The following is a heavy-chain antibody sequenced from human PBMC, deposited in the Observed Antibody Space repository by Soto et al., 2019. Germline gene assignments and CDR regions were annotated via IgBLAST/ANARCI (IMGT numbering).Heavy chain of an antibody. V-gene: IGHV3-48*02. CDR2: INSGSSTI. D-gene: IGHD2-15*01. J-gene: IGHJ4*02. CDR1: GFTFSSYS. CDR3: ARDAPRCSGGSCLDF. Sequence: EVQLVESGGGLVQPGGSLRLSCAASGFTFSSYSMNWVRQAPGKGLEWVSYINSGSSTIYYADSVKGRFTISRDNAKNSLYLQMNSLSDEDTAVYYCARDAPRCSGGSCLDFWGQGTLVTVSS.